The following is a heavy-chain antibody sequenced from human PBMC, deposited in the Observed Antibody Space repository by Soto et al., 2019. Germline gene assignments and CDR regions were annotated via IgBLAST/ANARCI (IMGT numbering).Heavy chain of an antibody. CDR2: INPNSGGT. CDR1: GYTFTGYY. V-gene: IGHV1-2*02. CDR3: ARVTALWFGQYYFDY. D-gene: IGHD3-10*01. J-gene: IGHJ4*02. Sequence: ASVKVSCKASGYTFTGYYMHWVRQAPGQGLEWMGWINPNSGGTNYAQKFQGRVTMTRDTSNSTAYMELSRLRSDDTAVYYCARVTALWFGQYYFDYWGQGTLVTVSS.